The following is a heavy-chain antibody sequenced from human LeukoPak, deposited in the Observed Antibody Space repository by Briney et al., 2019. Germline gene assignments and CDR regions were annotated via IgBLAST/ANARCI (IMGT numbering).Heavy chain of an antibody. CDR2: ISGSGGST. Sequence: GGTLRLSCAASGFTFSSYGMSWVRQAPGKGLEWVSAISGSGGSTYYADSVKGRFTISRDNSKNTLYLQMNSLRAEDTAVYYCAKDYSSGYYARWGQGTLVTVSS. V-gene: IGHV3-23*01. CDR1: GFTFSSYG. D-gene: IGHD3-22*01. CDR3: AKDYSSGYYAR. J-gene: IGHJ4*02.